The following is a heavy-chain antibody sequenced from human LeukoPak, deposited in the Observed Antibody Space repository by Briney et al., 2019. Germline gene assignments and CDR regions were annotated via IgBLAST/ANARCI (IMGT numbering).Heavy chain of an antibody. J-gene: IGHJ4*02. CDR3: AKDLIWLAYYFDY. CDR1: GFTFNVPG. CDR2: VGGGPDI. V-gene: IGHV3-23*01. Sequence: GGSLRLSCVASGFTFNVPGMSWVRQAPGEGLEWVSSVGGGPDIHYADSVKGRFTASRDDSKNTLYLQMNGLRAEDTAVYYCAKDLIWLAYYFDYWGQGTLVTVSS. D-gene: IGHD6-19*01.